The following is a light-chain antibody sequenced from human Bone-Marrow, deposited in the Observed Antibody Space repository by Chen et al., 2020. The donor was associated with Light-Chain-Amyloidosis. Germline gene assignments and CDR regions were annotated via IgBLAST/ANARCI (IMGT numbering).Light chain of an antibody. CDR1: NIGSTS. J-gene: IGLJ3*02. V-gene: IGLV3-21*02. CDR3: QVWDSSSDRPV. CDR2: GDR. Sequence: SYVLTQPSSVSVAPGQTATIAWGGNNIGSTSVHWYQQTPGQAPLLVVYGDRDRPSGIPERWSGSNAGNTATLAISRVEAGDEADYYWQVWDSSSDRPVFGGGTKLTVL.